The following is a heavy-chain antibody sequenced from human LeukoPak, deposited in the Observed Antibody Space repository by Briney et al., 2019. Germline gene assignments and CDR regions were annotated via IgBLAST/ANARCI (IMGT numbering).Heavy chain of an antibody. D-gene: IGHD3-10*02. J-gene: IGHJ6*04. CDR3: AELGITMIGGV. CDR2: ISGSGGST. V-gene: IGHV3-23*01. Sequence: GGSLRLSCAASGFTFDDYGMSWVRQAPGKGLEWVSAISGSGGSTYYADSVKGRFTISRDNSKSTLYLQMNSLRAEDTAVYYCAELGITMIGGVWGKGTTVTISS. CDR1: GFTFDDYG.